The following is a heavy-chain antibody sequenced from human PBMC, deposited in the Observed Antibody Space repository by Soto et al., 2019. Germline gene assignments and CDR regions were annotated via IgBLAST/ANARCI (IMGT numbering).Heavy chain of an antibody. V-gene: IGHV4-59*01. Sequence: SETLSLTCTVSGGSISSYYWSWIRQPPGKGLEWIGYIYYSGSTNYNPSLKSRVTISVDTSKNQFSLKLSSVTAADTAVYYCARVLEGYQGHHWFDPWGQGTLVTVSS. D-gene: IGHD3-3*02. CDR1: GGSISSYY. CDR3: ARVLEGYQGHHWFDP. J-gene: IGHJ5*02. CDR2: IYYSGST.